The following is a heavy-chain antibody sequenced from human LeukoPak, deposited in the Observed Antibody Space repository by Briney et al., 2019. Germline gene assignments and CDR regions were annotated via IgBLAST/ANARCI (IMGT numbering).Heavy chain of an antibody. CDR3: AKRKELQWRDSNWFDP. CDR2: IYPSDSDT. J-gene: IGHJ5*02. V-gene: IGHV5-51*01. D-gene: IGHD6-19*01. Sequence: GESLKISCKGSGYSFTSYWIGLVRPMPGKGLEWMGIIYPSDSDTRYSPSFEGQITISADKSISTAYLQWSSLKASDNAMYYCAKRKELQWRDSNWFDPWGQGTLVTVSS. CDR1: GYSFTSYW.